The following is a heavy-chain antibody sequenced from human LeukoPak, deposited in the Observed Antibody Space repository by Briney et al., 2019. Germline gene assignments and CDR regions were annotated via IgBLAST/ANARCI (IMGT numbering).Heavy chain of an antibody. CDR2: INPNSGGT. CDR3: ALGYYDILTGYYPGD. V-gene: IGHV1-2*06. Sequence: ASVKVSCKASGYTFTGYYMHWVRQAPGQGLEWMGRINPNSGGTNYAQKFQGRVTMTRDTSISTAYMELSRLRSDDTAVYYCALGYYDILTGYYPGDWGQGTLVTVPS. D-gene: IGHD3-9*01. J-gene: IGHJ4*02. CDR1: GYTFTGYY.